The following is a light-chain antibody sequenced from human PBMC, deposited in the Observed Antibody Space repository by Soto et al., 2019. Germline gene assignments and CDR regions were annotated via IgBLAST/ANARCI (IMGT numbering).Light chain of an antibody. J-gene: IGKJ2*01. CDR2: SAS. V-gene: IGKV3-15*01. Sequence: EIVRTQSPATLSVSPGERATLSCRASQSISTSLAWYPHKPGHTHRLLLYSASTKATGVPARFTARGSGSEFTLTISGLQSGDFAVYYCQQGHNWPLTFGQRTRLEI. CDR3: QQGHNWPLT. CDR1: QSISTS.